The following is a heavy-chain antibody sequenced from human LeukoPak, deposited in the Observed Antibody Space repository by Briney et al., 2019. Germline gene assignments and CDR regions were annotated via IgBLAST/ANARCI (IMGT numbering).Heavy chain of an antibody. V-gene: IGHV4-34*01. CDR2: INHSGTT. D-gene: IGHD2-21*01. Sequence: SETLSLTCAGYGGSFSSYFWTWIRQTPGKGLEWIGEINHSGTTNYNPSLKSRVTMSVDTSKDQFSLKLMSVTAADTGVYYCARRRKVVRAGFDYWGQGTRVIVSS. CDR3: ARRRKVVRAGFDY. J-gene: IGHJ4*02. CDR1: GGSFSSYF.